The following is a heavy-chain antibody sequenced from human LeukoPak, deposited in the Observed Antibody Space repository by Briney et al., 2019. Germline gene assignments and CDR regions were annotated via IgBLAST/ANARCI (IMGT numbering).Heavy chain of an antibody. V-gene: IGHV3-7*01. CDR2: IKRDGSER. CDR1: GFSFSMYW. CDR3: ARDTTYYVSSAYYDSYDI. D-gene: IGHD3-22*01. Sequence: PGGSLRLSCEASGFSFSMYWMAWVCQAPGKGLEWVANIKRDGSERHCLDSVRGRFTVSRDNAKNSLYLQLNSLRAEDTAVYFCARDTTYYVSSAYYDSYDIWGQGTMVTVSS. J-gene: IGHJ3*02.